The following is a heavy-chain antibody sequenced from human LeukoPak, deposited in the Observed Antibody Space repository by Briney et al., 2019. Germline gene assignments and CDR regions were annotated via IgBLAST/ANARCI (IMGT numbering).Heavy chain of an antibody. D-gene: IGHD6-13*01. J-gene: IGHJ3*02. V-gene: IGHV3-74*01. CDR3: ARTTGGPASTWAFDI. Sequence: GGSLRLSCAASGFTFSTYWMHWVRQAPGKGLVWVSRISGDGSATTYADSMNGRFTVSRDNAKNTLYLQLSSLRAEDTAIYYCARTTGGPASTWAFDIWGQGTMVSVS. CDR1: GFTFSTYW. CDR2: ISGDGSAT.